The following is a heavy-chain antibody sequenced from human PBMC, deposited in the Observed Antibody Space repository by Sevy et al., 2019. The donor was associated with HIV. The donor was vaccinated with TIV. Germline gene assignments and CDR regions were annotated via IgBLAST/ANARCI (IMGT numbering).Heavy chain of an antibody. CDR3: ARDLAGYYDSSGYLDY. J-gene: IGHJ4*02. D-gene: IGHD3-22*01. Sequence: GGSLRLSCAASGFTFSSYAMHWVRQAPGKGLEWVAVISYDGSNKYYADSVKGRFTISRDNSKNTLYRQMNSLRAEDTAVYYCARDLAGYYDSSGYLDYWGQGTLVTVSS. CDR1: GFTFSSYA. V-gene: IGHV3-30-3*01. CDR2: ISYDGSNK.